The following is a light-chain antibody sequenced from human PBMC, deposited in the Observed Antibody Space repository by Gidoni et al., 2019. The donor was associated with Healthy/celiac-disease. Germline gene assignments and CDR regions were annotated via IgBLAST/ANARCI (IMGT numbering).Light chain of an antibody. V-gene: IGLV2-14*01. CDR1: SSDVGGYNY. J-gene: IGLJ3*02. Sequence: QSITISCTGTSSDVGGYNYVSWYQQHPGKAPKLMINEVSNRPSGVSNRFSGSKSGNTASLTISGLQAEDEADYYCSSYTSSSNWVFGGGTKLTVL. CDR3: SSYTSSSNWV. CDR2: EVS.